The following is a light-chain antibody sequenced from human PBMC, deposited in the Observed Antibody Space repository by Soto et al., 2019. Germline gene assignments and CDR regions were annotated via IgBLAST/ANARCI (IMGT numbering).Light chain of an antibody. Sequence: EIVLTQSPCTLSLSPGERATLSCRASQSVSSSYLAWYQQKPGHAPRLLIYGASSRATGIPDRFSGSGSGTDFTITINRLEPEEFAVYYWQQYGSSGYTVGHGTKLDIK. CDR2: GAS. J-gene: IGKJ2*01. V-gene: IGKV3-20*01. CDR3: QQYGSSGYT. CDR1: QSVSSSY.